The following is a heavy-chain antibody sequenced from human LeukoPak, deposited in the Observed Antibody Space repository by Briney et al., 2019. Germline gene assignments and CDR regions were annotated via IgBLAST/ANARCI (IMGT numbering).Heavy chain of an antibody. Sequence: GGSLRLSCAASGFTFSSYWMSWVRQAPGKGLEWVANIKEDGSEKYYVDSVKGRFTISRDNAKNSLYLQMNSLRAEDTAVYYCARGGDIVVVPAALDYWGQGTLVTVSS. CDR1: GFTFSSYW. J-gene: IGHJ4*02. V-gene: IGHV3-7*01. CDR3: ARGGDIVVVPAALDY. CDR2: IKEDGSEK. D-gene: IGHD2-2*01.